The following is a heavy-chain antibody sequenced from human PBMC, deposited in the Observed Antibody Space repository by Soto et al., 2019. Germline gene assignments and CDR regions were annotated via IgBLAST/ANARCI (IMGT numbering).Heavy chain of an antibody. V-gene: IGHV4-34*01. Sequence: AETLGLACAVYGGSFSGYYWSWIRQPPGKGLEWIGEINHSGSNNYNPSLKSRVTISVGTPKNQFSLKLSSVTAADTAVYYCARGWIFGVVINYYYYYAMDVWGQGTTVTV. D-gene: IGHD3-3*01. CDR1: GGSFSGYY. CDR3: ARGWIFGVVINYYYYYAMDV. J-gene: IGHJ6*02. CDR2: INHSGSN.